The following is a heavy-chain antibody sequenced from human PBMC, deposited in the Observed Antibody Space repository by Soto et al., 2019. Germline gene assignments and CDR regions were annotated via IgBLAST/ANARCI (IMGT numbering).Heavy chain of an antibody. CDR3: ATIVEANDY. V-gene: IGHV4-4*07. CDR1: GGSIYTYS. Sequence: PSETLSLTCTVSGGSIYTYSWTWLRQPAGKGLEWIGHIYSSGSADYNPSLKSRVSMSVDTSKNQFSLKLNSVTAADTAVYYCATIVEANDYWGQRALVTASS. J-gene: IGHJ4*03. CDR2: IYSSGSA. D-gene: IGHD1-26*01.